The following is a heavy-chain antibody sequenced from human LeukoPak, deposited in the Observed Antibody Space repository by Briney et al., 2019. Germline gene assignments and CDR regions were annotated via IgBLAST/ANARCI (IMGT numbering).Heavy chain of an antibody. CDR1: GFTFSTYG. D-gene: IGHD1-26*01. CDR2: ISVSGGST. V-gene: IGHV3-23*01. Sequence: GGPLRLSCAASGFTFSTYGMSWVRQAPGKGLEWVSAISVSGGSTYYADSVKGRFTISRDNSKNTLYLQMNSLRAEDTAVYYCAKALGSYSDWDYWGQGTLVTVSS. J-gene: IGHJ4*02. CDR3: AKALGSYSDWDY.